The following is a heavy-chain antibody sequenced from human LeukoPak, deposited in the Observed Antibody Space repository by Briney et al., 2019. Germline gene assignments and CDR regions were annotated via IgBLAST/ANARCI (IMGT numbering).Heavy chain of an antibody. CDR3: ATGSMVRGVTTS. CDR2: IYYSGST. D-gene: IGHD3-10*01. Sequence: SETLSLTCTVSGGSISSGGYYWSWNRQHPGKGLEWIGYIYYSGSTYYNPSLKSRVTISVDTSKNQFSLKLSSVTAADTAVYYSATGSMVRGVTTSWGQGTLVTVSS. V-gene: IGHV4-31*03. CDR1: GGSISSGGYY. J-gene: IGHJ5*02.